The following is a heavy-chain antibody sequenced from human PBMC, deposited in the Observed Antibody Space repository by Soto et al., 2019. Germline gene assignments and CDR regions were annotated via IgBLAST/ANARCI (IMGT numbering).Heavy chain of an antibody. D-gene: IGHD2-15*01. CDR3: ARVVPCSGGSCYHGGDAFDL. Sequence: QVQLVESGGGVVQPGRSLRLSCAASGFTFSSYAMHWVRQAPGKGLEWVAVISYDGSNKYYADSVKRRFTISRDNSKNALYLQMNSLRAEDTAVYYCARVVPCSGGSCYHGGDAFDLWVQGTMVTVSS. CDR1: GFTFSSYA. J-gene: IGHJ3*01. CDR2: ISYDGSNK. V-gene: IGHV3-30-3*01.